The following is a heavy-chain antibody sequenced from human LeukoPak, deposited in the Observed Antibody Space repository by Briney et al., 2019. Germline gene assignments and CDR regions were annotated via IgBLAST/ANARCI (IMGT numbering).Heavy chain of an antibody. CDR1: GFTFSSYA. V-gene: IGHV3-23*01. J-gene: IGHJ3*02. D-gene: IGHD7-27*01. CDR3: ARDGDSDTMTRSAFDI. CDR2: ISGSGGST. Sequence: GGSLRLSCAASGFTFSSYAMSWVRQAPGKGLEWVSAISGSGGSTYYADSVKGRFTISRDNSRNALYLQMNSLRAEDTAVYYCARDGDSDTMTRSAFDIWGQGTMVTVSS.